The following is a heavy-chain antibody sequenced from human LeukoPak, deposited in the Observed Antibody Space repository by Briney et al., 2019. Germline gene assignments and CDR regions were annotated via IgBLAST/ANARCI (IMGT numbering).Heavy chain of an antibody. CDR3: ASEEIVGASGYYMDV. V-gene: IGHV1-18*01. CDR2: ISAYNGNT. D-gene: IGHD1-26*01. Sequence: ASVKVSCKASGYTFTSYGISWVRQAPGQGLEWMGWISAYNGNTNYAQKLQGRVTMTTDTSTSTAYMGLSSLRSEDTAVYYCASEEIVGASGYYMDVWGKGTTVTISS. CDR1: GYTFTSYG. J-gene: IGHJ6*03.